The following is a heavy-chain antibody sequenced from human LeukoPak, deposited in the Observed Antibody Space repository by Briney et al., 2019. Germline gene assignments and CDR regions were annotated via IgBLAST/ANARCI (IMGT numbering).Heavy chain of an antibody. CDR3: AVRLSGWFFDY. CDR1: GFTFSSYA. J-gene: IGHJ4*02. CDR2: ISNSGT. D-gene: IGHD6-19*01. V-gene: IGHV3-23*01. Sequence: GGSLRLSCAASGFTFSSYAMSWVRQAPGKGLEWVSAISNSGTWYADSVKGRFIISRDNFRTTLYLQMNSLRGEDTAVYYCAVRLSGWFFDYWGQGTQVTVSS.